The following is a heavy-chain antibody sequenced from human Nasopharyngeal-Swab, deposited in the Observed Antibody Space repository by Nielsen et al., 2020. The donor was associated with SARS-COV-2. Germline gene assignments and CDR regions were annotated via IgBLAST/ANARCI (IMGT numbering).Heavy chain of an antibody. V-gene: IGHV4-59*01. Sequence: WIRQPPGKGLEWIGYIYYSGSTNYNPSLKSRVTISVDMSKNQFSLKLSSVTAADTAVYYCAIGGGGSYYYGMDVWGQGTTVTVSS. CDR2: IYYSGST. J-gene: IGHJ6*02. CDR3: AIGGGGSYYYGMDV. D-gene: IGHD3-16*01.